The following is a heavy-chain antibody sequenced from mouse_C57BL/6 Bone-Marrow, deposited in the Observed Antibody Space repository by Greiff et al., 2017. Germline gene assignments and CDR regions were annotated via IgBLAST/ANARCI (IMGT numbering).Heavy chain of an antibody. V-gene: IGHV1-80*01. J-gene: IGHJ2*01. CDR1: GYAFSSYW. CDR3: ARGGSSRCYFDY. CDR2: IYPGDGDT. D-gene: IGHD1-1*01. Sequence: VQLQQSGAELVKPGASVKISCKASGYAFSSYWMNWVKQRPGKGLEWIGQIYPGDGDTNDNGKFKGKATLTADKSSSTAYMHLSSLTSEDSAVYCCARGGSSRCYFDYWGQGTTLTVSS.